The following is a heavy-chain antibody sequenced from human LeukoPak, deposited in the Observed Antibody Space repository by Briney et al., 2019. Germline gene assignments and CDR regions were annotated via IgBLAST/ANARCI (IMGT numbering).Heavy chain of an antibody. CDR3: ARERPSYYDILTGYYPRSLPYYFDY. D-gene: IGHD3-9*01. J-gene: IGHJ4*02. CDR2: INHSGST. CDR1: GGSFSGYY. Sequence: SETLSLTCAVYGGSFSGYYWSWIRQPPGKGLEWIGEINHSGSTNYNPSLKSRVTISVDTSKNQFSLKLSSVTAADTAVYYCARERPSYYDILTGYYPRSLPYYFDYWGQGALVTVSS. V-gene: IGHV4-34*01.